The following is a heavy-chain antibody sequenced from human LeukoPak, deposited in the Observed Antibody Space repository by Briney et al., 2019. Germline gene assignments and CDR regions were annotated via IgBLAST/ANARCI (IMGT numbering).Heavy chain of an antibody. D-gene: IGHD6-19*01. CDR1: GFTVSSNY. CDR2: IYSGGNT. CDR3: AKEFHSTGWAGYDAFDI. V-gene: IGHV3-53*01. Sequence: GGSLRLSCAASGFTVSSNYMTWVRQAPGKGLEWVSVIYSGGNTYYADSVKGRFTISSDNSKNTLYLQMNSLRAEDTAVYYCAKEFHSTGWAGYDAFDIWGQGTMVTVSS. J-gene: IGHJ3*02.